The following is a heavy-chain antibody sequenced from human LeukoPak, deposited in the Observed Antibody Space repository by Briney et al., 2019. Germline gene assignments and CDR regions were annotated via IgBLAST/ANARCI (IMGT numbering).Heavy chain of an antibody. J-gene: IGHJ4*02. V-gene: IGHV3-23*01. CDR2: ISGSGGST. Sequence: PGGSLRLSCAASGFTFSSYAMSWVRQAPGKGLEWVSAISGSGGSTYYADSVKGRFTISRDNSKNTLYLQMNSLRAGDTAVYYCAKSPHYDILTGYYREDYWGQGTLVTVSS. CDR3: AKSPHYDILTGYYREDY. CDR1: GFTFSSYA. D-gene: IGHD3-9*01.